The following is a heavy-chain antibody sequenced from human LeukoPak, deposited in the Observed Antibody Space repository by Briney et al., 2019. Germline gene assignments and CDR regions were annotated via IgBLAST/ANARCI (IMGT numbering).Heavy chain of an antibody. D-gene: IGHD3-10*01. V-gene: IGHV1-2*02. CDR3: ARDYGSGSRHFDY. CDR2: INPNSGGT. CDR1: GYTFTGYY. J-gene: IGHJ4*02. Sequence: GASVTVSCKASGYTFTGYYMHWVRQAAGQGLEWMGWINPNSGGTNYAQKFQGRVTMTRDTSISTAYMELSRLRSDDTAVYYCARDYGSGSRHFDYWGQGTLVTVSS.